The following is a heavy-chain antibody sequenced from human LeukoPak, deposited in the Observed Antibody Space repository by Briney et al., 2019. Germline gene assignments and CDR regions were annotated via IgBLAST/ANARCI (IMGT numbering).Heavy chain of an antibody. CDR1: GFTFSTYW. D-gene: IGHD1-26*01. CDR3: ARAVGATIFFDY. Sequence: PGGSLRLSCAASGFTFSTYWMHWVRQAPGKGLVWVSRINSDGSSTNYADSVKGRFTISRDNAKNRLYLQMSSLRAEDTAVYYCARAVGATIFFDYWGQGTLVTVSS. CDR2: INSDGSST. J-gene: IGHJ4*02. V-gene: IGHV3-74*01.